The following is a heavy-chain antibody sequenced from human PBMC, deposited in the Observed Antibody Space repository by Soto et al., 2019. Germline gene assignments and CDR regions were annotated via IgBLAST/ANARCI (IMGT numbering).Heavy chain of an antibody. CDR2: IFYSGST. D-gene: IGHD5-12*01. CDR3: ARVGDIVATIGGYNWFDP. CDR1: GDSISSSNYF. Sequence: SVTLSLTCTVSGDSISSSNYFWGWIRQPPGKGLEWIGTIFYSGSTYYNPSLKSRVTISVDTSKNQFSLKLSSVTAADTAVYYCARVGDIVATIGGYNWFDPWGQGTLVTVSS. J-gene: IGHJ5*02. V-gene: IGHV4-39*01.